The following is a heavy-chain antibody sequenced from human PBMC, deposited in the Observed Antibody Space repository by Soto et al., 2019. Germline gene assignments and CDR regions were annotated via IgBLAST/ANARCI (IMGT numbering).Heavy chain of an antibody. CDR3: GRQGSTGYIDY. CDR2: INHIGST. V-gene: IGHV4-34*01. CDR1: VGSFSGYY. D-gene: IGHD3-10*01. J-gene: IGHJ4*02. Sequence: SETLSLTCAVYVGSFSGYYWSWIRQPPGKGLEWIGEINHIGSTNYNPSLKSRVTISVDTSKNQFSLSLSVTAADTAVYFCGRQGSTGYIDYWGQGTRVTVSS.